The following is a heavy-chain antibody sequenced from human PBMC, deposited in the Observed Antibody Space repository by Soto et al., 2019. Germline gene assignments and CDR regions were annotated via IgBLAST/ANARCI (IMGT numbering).Heavy chain of an antibody. D-gene: IGHD3-3*01. J-gene: IGHJ6*03. CDR2: ISYDGSNK. CDR3: AKDGSDFWSGYYGGYYYYMDV. Sequence: GGSLRLSCAASGFTFSSYGMHWVRQAPGKGLEWVAVISYDGSNKYYADSVKGRFTISRDNSKNTLYLQMNSLRAEDTAVYYCAKDGSDFWSGYYGGYYYYMDVWGKGTTVTVSS. CDR1: GFTFSSYG. V-gene: IGHV3-30*18.